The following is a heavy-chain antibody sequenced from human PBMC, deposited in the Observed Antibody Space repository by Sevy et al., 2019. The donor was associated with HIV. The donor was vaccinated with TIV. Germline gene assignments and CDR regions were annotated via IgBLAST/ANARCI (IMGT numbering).Heavy chain of an antibody. CDR1: GFSLDSYW. J-gene: IGHJ4*02. CDR2: INQDGSVT. V-gene: IGHV3-7*01. Sequence: GGSLRLSCAASGFSLDSYWMSWVRRTPGKGLEWVANINQDGSVTDYVDSVKGRFTISRANARNLVYLQMNSLRVEDTAPYYCVRAVAAHDSFWGQGTLVTVSS. CDR3: VRAVAAHDSF. D-gene: IGHD6-13*01.